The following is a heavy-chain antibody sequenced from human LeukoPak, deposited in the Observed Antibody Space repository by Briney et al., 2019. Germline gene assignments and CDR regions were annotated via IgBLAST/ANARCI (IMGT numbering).Heavy chain of an antibody. CDR3: AKDSTEFYFEY. CDR2: IRSGAGT. D-gene: IGHD1-1*01. J-gene: IGHJ4*02. V-gene: IGHV3-23*01. Sequence: GRSLRLSCAASGFIFSSYAVHWVRQAPGKGLEWVSGIRSGAGTYYADSVRGRFTISRDNSNNTLYLQMNSLRAEDTALYYCAKDSTEFYFEYWGQGTLVTVSS. CDR1: GFIFSSYA.